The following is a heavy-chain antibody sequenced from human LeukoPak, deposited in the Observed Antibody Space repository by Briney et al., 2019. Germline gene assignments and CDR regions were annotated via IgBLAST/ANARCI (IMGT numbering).Heavy chain of an antibody. J-gene: IGHJ4*02. CDR1: GFTFSSYA. CDR2: IYYSGST. V-gene: IGHV4-59*01. D-gene: IGHD1-26*01. CDR3: ARAVGGVASYFDY. Sequence: GSLRLSCAASGFTFSSYAMSWIRQPPGKGLEWIGYIYYSGSTNYNPSLKSRVTISVDTSKNQFSLKLSSVTAADTAVYYCARAVGGVASYFDYWGQGTLVTVSS.